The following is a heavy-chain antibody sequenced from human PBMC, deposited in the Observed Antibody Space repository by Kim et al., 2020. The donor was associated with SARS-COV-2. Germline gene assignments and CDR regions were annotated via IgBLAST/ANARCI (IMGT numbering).Heavy chain of an antibody. CDR3: ARVGSPSGAFDI. CDR1: GGTFSSYA. D-gene: IGHD1-26*01. Sequence: SVKVSCKASGGTFSSYAISWVRQAPGQGLEWMGRIIPILGIANYARKFQGRVTITADKSTSTAYMELRSLRSEDTAVYYCARVGSPSGAFDIWGQGTMVTVSS. J-gene: IGHJ3*02. V-gene: IGHV1-69*04. CDR2: IIPILGIA.